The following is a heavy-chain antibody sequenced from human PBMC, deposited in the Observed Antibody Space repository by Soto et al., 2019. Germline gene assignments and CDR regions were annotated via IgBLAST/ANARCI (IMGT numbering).Heavy chain of an antibody. D-gene: IGHD3-10*01. Sequence: PVGSLRLSCVASGFTFTTYWMSWVRQAPGKGLEWVANIRQDGGAQYYVDSVKGRFTISRDNAKNSVYLQMDSLRAEDTAVYYCVRGGHGSGSYLGSSWGQGILVTVSS. J-gene: IGHJ5*02. CDR2: IRQDGGAQ. V-gene: IGHV3-7*03. CDR3: VRGGHGSGSYLGSS. CDR1: GFTFTTYW.